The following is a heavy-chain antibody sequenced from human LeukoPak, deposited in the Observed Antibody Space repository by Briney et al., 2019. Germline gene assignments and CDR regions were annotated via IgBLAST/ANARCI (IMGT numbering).Heavy chain of an antibody. Sequence: GGSLRLSCAASGFTFSSYWMHWFRQAPGKGLVWVSRINPDGGSTAYADSVKGRFTISRDNAKNTLYLQMNSLRVEDTAVYYCARAHDYGDSLGDYWGQGTLVTVSS. D-gene: IGHD4-17*01. V-gene: IGHV3-74*01. CDR1: GFTFSSYW. CDR3: ARAHDYGDSLGDY. J-gene: IGHJ4*02. CDR2: INPDGGST.